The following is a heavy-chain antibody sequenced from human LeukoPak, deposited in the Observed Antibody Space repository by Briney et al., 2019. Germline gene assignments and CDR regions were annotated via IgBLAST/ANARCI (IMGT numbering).Heavy chain of an antibody. D-gene: IGHD3-16*02. Sequence: SETLSLTCTVSGGSISSSSSYWGWIRQPPGKGLEWIGSIYYSGSTYYNPSLKSRVTISVDTSKNQFSLKLSSVTAADTAVYYCARHRRNYDYVWGSYRDTDYFDYWGQGTLVTVSS. CDR3: ARHRRNYDYVWGSYRDTDYFDY. J-gene: IGHJ4*02. CDR2: IYYSGST. CDR1: GGSISSSSSY. V-gene: IGHV4-39*01.